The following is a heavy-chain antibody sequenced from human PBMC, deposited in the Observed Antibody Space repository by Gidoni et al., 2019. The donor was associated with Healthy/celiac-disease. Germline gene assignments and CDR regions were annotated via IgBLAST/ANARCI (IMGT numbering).Heavy chain of an antibody. CDR1: GFTFSSYG. CDR3: AREFSNTRGYSYGALDY. CDR2: IWYDGSNT. V-gene: IGHV3-33*01. D-gene: IGHD5-18*01. J-gene: IGHJ4*02. Sequence: QVQMVESGGGVVQPGRSLRLSCAASGFTFSSYGMHWVRQAPGKGLEWVAVIWYDGSNTYYADSVKGRFTISRDNSKNTLYLQMNSLRAEDTAVYYCAREFSNTRGYSYGALDYWGQGTLVTVSS.